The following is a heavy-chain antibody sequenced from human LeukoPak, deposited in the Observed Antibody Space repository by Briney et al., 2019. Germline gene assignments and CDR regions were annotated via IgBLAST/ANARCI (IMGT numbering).Heavy chain of an antibody. V-gene: IGHV3-23*01. CDR1: GFTFSSYA. Sequence: PGGSLRLSCAASGFTFSSYAMSWVRQAPGKGLEWVSAISGSGGSTYYADSVKGRFTISRDNSKNTLHLQMNSLRSDDTAVYYCARGIGGDLYWGQGTLVTVSS. CDR2: ISGSGGST. D-gene: IGHD2-21*01. CDR3: ARGIGGDLY. J-gene: IGHJ4*02.